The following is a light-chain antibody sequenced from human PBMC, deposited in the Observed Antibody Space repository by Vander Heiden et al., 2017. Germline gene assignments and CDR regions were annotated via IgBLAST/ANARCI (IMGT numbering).Light chain of an antibody. CDR1: SNNVGKEG. CDR2: RNN. Sequence: QARLTQPPSVSKGLRETATLTCTGNSNNVGKEGATWLQLHQGHPPKLPSYRNNDRPSGIAERLSASRSENTASLTITGLQPEDEADYYCSSWDRSLKSYVFGTATKVTVL. J-gene: IGLJ1*01. V-gene: IGLV10-54*01. CDR3: SSWDRSLKSYV.